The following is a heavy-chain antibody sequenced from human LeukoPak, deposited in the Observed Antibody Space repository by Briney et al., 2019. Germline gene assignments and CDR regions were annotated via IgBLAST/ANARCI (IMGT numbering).Heavy chain of an antibody. CDR3: ARGSYRSGSYPSDV. V-gene: IGHV1-2*02. D-gene: IGHD3-10*01. Sequence: GASVKVSFKASGYTFTAYYIHWVRQAPAQGREWMGGINPYSAATKYAQKFQDRVTITRDTSVSTAYMDLSSLRSDDTAVYYCARGSYRSGSYPSDVWGQGTTVTVSS. J-gene: IGHJ6*02. CDR2: INPYSAAT. CDR1: GYTFTAYY.